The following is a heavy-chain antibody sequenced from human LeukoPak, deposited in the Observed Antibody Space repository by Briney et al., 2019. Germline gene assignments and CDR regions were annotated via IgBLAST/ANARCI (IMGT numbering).Heavy chain of an antibody. CDR3: ARAFHCSGGSCYPPDY. CDR1: GYTFTSYG. D-gene: IGHD2-15*01. V-gene: IGHV1-18*04. CDR2: ISAYNGNT. Sequence: ASVKVSCKASGYTFTSYGISWVRQATGQGLEWMGWISAYNGNTNYAQKLQGRVTMTTDTSTSTAYMELRSLRSDDTAVYYCARAFHCSGGSCYPPDYWGQGTLVTVSS. J-gene: IGHJ4*02.